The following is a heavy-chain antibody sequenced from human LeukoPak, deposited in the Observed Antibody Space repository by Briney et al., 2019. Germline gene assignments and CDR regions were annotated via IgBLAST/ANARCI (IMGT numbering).Heavy chain of an antibody. J-gene: IGHJ4*02. D-gene: IGHD3-10*01. V-gene: IGHV1-18*01. Sequence: ASVKVSCKASGYTFTSYGISWVRQAPGQGLEWMGWISAYNGNTNYAQKLQGRVTMTRNTSISTAYMELSSLRSEDTAVYYCAISYGLLWFGGGIIDYWGQGTLVTVSS. CDR3: AISYGLLWFGGGIIDY. CDR1: GYTFTSYG. CDR2: ISAYNGNT.